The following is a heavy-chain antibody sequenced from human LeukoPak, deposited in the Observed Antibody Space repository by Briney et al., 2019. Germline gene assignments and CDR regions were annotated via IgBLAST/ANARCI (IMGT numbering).Heavy chain of an antibody. J-gene: IGHJ5*02. D-gene: IGHD3-10*01. V-gene: IGHV4-30-4*02. CDR2: IYYSGST. Sequence: SETLSLTCTVSGGSISSGDYYWSWIRQPPGKGLEWIGYIYYSGSTYYNPSLKSRVTISVDTSKNQFSLKLSSVTAADTAVYYCARERWFGESYLHWFDPWGQGTLVTVSS. CDR3: ARERWFGESYLHWFDP. CDR1: GGSISSGDYY.